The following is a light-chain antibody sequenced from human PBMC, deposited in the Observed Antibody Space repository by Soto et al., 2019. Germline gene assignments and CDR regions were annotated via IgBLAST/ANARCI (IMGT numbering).Light chain of an antibody. CDR1: SSNIGAGYD. J-gene: IGLJ2*01. Sequence: QSVLTQPPSVSGAPGQRVTISCTGSSSNIGAGYDVHWYQQLPGTAPKLLIYGNSNRPSGVPDRFSGSKSGTSASLAITGIQAEDEAYYYCQSYDSSLSGHVVFGGGTKLTVL. CDR2: GNS. CDR3: QSYDSSLSGHVV. V-gene: IGLV1-40*01.